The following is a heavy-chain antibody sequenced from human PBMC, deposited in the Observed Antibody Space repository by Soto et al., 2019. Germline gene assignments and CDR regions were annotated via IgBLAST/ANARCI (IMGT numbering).Heavy chain of an antibody. CDR3: ARHSNEYRKSLDY. CDR2: IYYSGST. D-gene: IGHD6-13*01. J-gene: IGHJ4*02. V-gene: IGHV4-30-4*01. CDR1: GGSISSGDYY. Sequence: LSLTCTVSGGSISSGDYYWSWIRQPPGKGLEWIGYIYYSGSTYYNPSLKSRVTISVDTSKNQFSLKLSSVTAADTAVYYCARHSNEYRKSLDYWGQGTLVTVSS.